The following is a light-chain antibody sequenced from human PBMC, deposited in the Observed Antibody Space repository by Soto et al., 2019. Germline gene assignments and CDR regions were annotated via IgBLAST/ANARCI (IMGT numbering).Light chain of an antibody. CDR3: SSYAGSYNHV. J-gene: IGLJ1*01. Sequence: QSVLTQPPSASGFPGQSVTISCTGTSSDVGGYNYVSWYQHHPGKAPKLIIHEVNVRPSGVPNRFSGSKSGNTASLTVSGLQADDEADYYCSSYAGSYNHVFGTGTKVTVL. CDR1: SSDVGGYNY. V-gene: IGLV2-8*01. CDR2: EVN.